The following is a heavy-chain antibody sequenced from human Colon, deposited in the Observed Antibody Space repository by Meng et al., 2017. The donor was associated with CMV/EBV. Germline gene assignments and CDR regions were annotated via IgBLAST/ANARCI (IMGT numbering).Heavy chain of an antibody. CDR2: ITWNSGRK. CDR1: GFQFDNYA. J-gene: IGHJ6*02. V-gene: IGHV3-9*01. Sequence: SLKISCAVSGFQFDNYAMHWVRQAPGKGLEWVSSITWNSGRKEYVDSVDGRFTISRDNAKDSLYLQMNGLRAEDTALYYCAKDISPVGGTTGFHGMDFWGQGSTVTVSS. CDR3: AKDISPVGGTTGFHGMDF. D-gene: IGHD1-7*01.